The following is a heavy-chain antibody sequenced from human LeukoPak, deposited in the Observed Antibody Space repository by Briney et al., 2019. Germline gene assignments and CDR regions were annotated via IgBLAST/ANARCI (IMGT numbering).Heavy chain of an antibody. J-gene: IGHJ4*02. CDR2: INPNSGGT. CDR3: ATLDYYDSGGYYSDY. CDR1: GYTFTGYY. D-gene: IGHD3-22*01. V-gene: IGHV1-2*02. Sequence: GASVKVSCKASGYTFTGYYMHWVRQAPGQGLEWMGWINPNSGGTNYAQKFQGRVTMTRDTSISTAYMELSSLRSEDTAVYYCATLDYYDSGGYYSDYWGQGTLVTVSS.